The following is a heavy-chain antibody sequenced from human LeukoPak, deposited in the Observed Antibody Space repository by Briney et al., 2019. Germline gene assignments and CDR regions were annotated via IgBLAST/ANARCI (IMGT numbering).Heavy chain of an antibody. V-gene: IGHV4-39*07. J-gene: IGHJ4*02. Sequence: SETLSLTCTVSGGSISSSSYYWGWIRQPPGKGLEWIGSIYYSGSTYYNPSLKSRVTISVDTSENQFSLKLTSVTAADTAVYYCATGRSSSFDYWGQGTLVTVSS. CDR2: IYYSGST. D-gene: IGHD6-13*01. CDR1: GGSISSSSYY. CDR3: ATGRSSSFDY.